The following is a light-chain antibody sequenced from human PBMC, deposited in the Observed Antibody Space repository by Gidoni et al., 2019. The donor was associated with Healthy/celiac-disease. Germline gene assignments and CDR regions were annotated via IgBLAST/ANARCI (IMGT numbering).Light chain of an antibody. Sequence: EIVLTQSPGTLSLSPGERATLPCRASQSVSSSYLAWYQQKPGQAPRLLIYGASSRATGIPDRFSGSGSGTDFTLTISRLEPEDFAVYYSQQYGSSPLTFGGGTTVEIK. CDR3: QQYGSSPLT. CDR1: QSVSSSY. CDR2: GAS. V-gene: IGKV3-20*01. J-gene: IGKJ4*01.